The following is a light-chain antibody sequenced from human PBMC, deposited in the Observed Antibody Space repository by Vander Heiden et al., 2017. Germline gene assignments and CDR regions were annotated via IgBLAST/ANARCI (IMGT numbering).Light chain of an antibody. J-gene: IGKJ1*01. CDR2: KAS. CDR3: QQYNSYPRT. Sequence: DIKMTQSPSTLFASVGDRVTITCRPSQSISNWLAWYQQKPEKAPKLLIYKASSLESGVPSRFSGSGSGTEFTLTISSLQPDDFATYYCQQYNSYPRTFGQGTKVEIK. V-gene: IGKV1-5*03. CDR1: QSISNW.